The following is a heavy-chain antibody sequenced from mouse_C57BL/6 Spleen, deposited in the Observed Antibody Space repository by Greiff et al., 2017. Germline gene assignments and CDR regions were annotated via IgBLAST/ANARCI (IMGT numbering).Heavy chain of an antibody. J-gene: IGHJ3*01. V-gene: IGHV1-66*01. CDR1: GYSFTSYY. CDR2: IYPGSGNT. CDR3: ARFGNYGEWFAY. D-gene: IGHD2-1*01. Sequence: QVQLKQSGPELVKPGASVKISCKASGYSFTSYYIHWVKQRPGQGLEWIGWIYPGSGNTKYNEKFKGKATLTADTSSSTAYMQLSSLTSEDSAVYYCARFGNYGEWFAYWGQGTLVTVSA.